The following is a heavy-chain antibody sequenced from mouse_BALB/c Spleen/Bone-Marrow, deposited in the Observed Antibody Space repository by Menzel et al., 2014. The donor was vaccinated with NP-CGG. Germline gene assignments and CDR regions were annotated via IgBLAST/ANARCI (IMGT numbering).Heavy chain of an antibody. CDR3: TRENITTPYFVY. J-gene: IGHJ2*01. CDR1: GYTFTGYT. D-gene: IGHD1-2*01. V-gene: IGHV1-4*02. Sequence: QVQLKESASELARPGASVRLSCRASGYTFTGYTMQWVKQRPGQGLEWIGYIVPRSGYTDYNQKFKDKTTLTADKSSSTANMQRSRLTSEDSAFFYCTRENITTPYFVYWAQGPPLTFPS. CDR2: IVPRSGYT.